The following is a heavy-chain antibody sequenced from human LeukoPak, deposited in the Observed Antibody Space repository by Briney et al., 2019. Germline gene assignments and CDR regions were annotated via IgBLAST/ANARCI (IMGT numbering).Heavy chain of an antibody. CDR1: GFTFSSYS. Sequence: PGGSLRLSCAASGFTFSSYSMNWVRQAPGKGLEWLSYISYNSGTISYADSVKGRFTVSRDDAANSLYLQMTSLRVEDTAVYYCAGGRLGGHFNWMPSPPDYWGQGTLVTVSS. D-gene: IGHD3-9*01. J-gene: IGHJ4*02. CDR2: ISYNSGTI. V-gene: IGHV3-48*04. CDR3: AGGRLGGHFNWMPSPPDY.